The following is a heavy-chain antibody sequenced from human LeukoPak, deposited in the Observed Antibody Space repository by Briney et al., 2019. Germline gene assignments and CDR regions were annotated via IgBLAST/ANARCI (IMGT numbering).Heavy chain of an antibody. CDR1: GFTFDNYG. CDR2: MSYSGHT. V-gene: IGHV4-39*07. D-gene: IGHD2-15*01. Sequence: GSLRLSCAASGFTFDNYGMSWVRQPPGKGLEWIVSMSYSGHTYYNPSLKSRVTTSIDTSKNQLSLNLKSVTAADTAVYYCARDRDVDDFDSWGHGTLVTVSS. J-gene: IGHJ4*01. CDR3: ARDRDVDDFDS.